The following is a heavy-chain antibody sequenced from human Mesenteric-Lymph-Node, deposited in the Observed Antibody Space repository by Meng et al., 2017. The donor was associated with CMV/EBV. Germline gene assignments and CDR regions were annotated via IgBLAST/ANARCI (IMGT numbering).Heavy chain of an antibody. CDR1: GFTFSSYS. J-gene: IGHJ4*02. V-gene: IGHV3-21*01. CDR3: ARGSTYFDY. CDR2: ISSSSSYI. Sequence: ESLKISCAASGFTFSSYSMNWVRQAPGKGLEWVSSISSSSSYIYYADSVKGRFTISRDNAKNSLYLQMNSLRAEDTAVYYCARGSTYFDYWGQGTLVTVSS.